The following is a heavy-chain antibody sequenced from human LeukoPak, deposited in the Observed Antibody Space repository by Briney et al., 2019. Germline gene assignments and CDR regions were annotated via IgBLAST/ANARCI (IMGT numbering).Heavy chain of an antibody. Sequence: KPSETLSLTCTVSGGSISNYYWSWVRQPPGKGLEWIGYIYYSGSTKYNPSLKSRVTISIDTSKNQFSLKLSSVTAAGTAVYYCARDRGIGDYYHYYFDYWGQGTLVTVSS. CDR1: GGSISNYY. CDR2: IYYSGST. CDR3: ARDRGIGDYYHYYFDY. V-gene: IGHV4-59*01. D-gene: IGHD4-17*01. J-gene: IGHJ4*02.